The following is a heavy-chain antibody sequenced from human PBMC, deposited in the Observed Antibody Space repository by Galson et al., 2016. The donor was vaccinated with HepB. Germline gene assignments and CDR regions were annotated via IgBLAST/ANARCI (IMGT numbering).Heavy chain of an antibody. D-gene: IGHD6-13*01. CDR1: GFTFNTYA. Sequence: SLRLSCAASGFTFNTYAVHWVRQAPGKGLEWVAVISYDGSNKFYGDSVKGRFTISRDNFKNILYLQMNDVRTEDTAVYFCARGRVSSFNTYWYFDLWGHGTLVTVSS. J-gene: IGHJ2*01. V-gene: IGHV3-30-3*01. CDR3: ARGRVSSFNTYWYFDL. CDR2: ISYDGSNK.